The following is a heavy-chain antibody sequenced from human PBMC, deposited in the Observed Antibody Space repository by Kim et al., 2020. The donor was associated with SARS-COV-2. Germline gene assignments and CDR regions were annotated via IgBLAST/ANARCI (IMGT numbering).Heavy chain of an antibody. CDR1: GFTFGGHD. D-gene: IGHD5-18*01. CDR3: ARGIHQWLGVDV. CDR2: IGTPGET. J-gene: IGHJ6*01. Sequence: GGSLRLSCAASGFTFGGHDMHWVRQGSGKGLEWVSAIGTPGETFYSGSVKGRFIISRANGRNSLFLQMDSLKVGDTAVYYCARGIHQWLGVDVWGQRTTVTVPS. V-gene: IGHV3-13*04.